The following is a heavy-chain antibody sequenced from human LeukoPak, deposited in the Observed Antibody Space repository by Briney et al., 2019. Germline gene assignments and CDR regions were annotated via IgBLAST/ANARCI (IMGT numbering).Heavy chain of an antibody. J-gene: IGHJ4*02. CDR2: ISAYNGNT. CDR3: AREAPGIAVAARTGYFDY. Sequence: GASVKVSCKASGYTFTSYGISWVRQAPGQGREWMGWISAYNGNTNYAQKLQGRVTMTTDTSTSTAYMELRSLRSDDTAVYYCAREAPGIAVAARTGYFDYWGQGTLVTVSS. D-gene: IGHD6-19*01. V-gene: IGHV1-18*01. CDR1: GYTFTSYG.